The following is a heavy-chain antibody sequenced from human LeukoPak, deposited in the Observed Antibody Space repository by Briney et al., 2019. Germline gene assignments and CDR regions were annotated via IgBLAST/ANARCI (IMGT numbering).Heavy chain of an antibody. CDR1: GFTFSSYA. CDR2: ISGSGGST. V-gene: IGHV3-23*01. Sequence: PGGSLRLSCAASGFTFSSYAMSWVRQAPGKGLEWVSAISGSGGSTYYADSVKGRFTISRDNSKNTLYLQMNSLRAEDTAVYYCAKDLLYSSGWYVSPDYWGQGTLVTVSS. CDR3: AKDLLYSSGWYVSPDY. J-gene: IGHJ4*02. D-gene: IGHD6-19*01.